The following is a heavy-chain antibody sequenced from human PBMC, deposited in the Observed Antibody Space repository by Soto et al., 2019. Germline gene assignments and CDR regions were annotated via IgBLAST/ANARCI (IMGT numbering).Heavy chain of an antibody. D-gene: IGHD3-3*01. CDR1: GFTFSSYA. CDR3: AKDGDYDFWSGYYGSESGYMDV. Sequence: EVQLLESGGGLVQPGGSLRLSCAASGFTFSSYAMSWVRQAPGKGLEWVSAISGSGGSTYYADSVKGRFTISRDNSKNTLYLQMNSLRAEDTAVYYCAKDGDYDFWSGYYGSESGYMDVWGKGTTVTVSS. CDR2: ISGSGGST. J-gene: IGHJ6*03. V-gene: IGHV3-23*01.